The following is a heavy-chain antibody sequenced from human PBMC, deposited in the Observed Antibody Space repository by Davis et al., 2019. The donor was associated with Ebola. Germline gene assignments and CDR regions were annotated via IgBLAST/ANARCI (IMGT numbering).Heavy chain of an antibody. Sequence: AASVKASCKASGYTFTSYDINWVRQATGQGFEWMGWMNPNSGNTGYAQKFQGRVTMTRDTSTSTAYMELSGLRSEDTAVYYCARASWATVGTRWFDPWGQGTLVTVSS. J-gene: IGHJ5*02. CDR3: ARASWATVGTRWFDP. CDR1: GYTFTSYD. V-gene: IGHV1-8*01. CDR2: MNPNSGNT. D-gene: IGHD6-13*01.